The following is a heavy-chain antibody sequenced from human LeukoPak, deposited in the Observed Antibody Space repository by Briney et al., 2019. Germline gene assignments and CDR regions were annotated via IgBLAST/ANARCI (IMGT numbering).Heavy chain of an antibody. V-gene: IGHV1-69*04. D-gene: IGHD3-3*02. CDR2: IIPILGIA. Sequence: SVKVSCKASGGTFSSYAISWVRQAPGQGLEWMGRIIPILGIANYAQKFQGRVTITADKSTSTAYMELSSLRSEDTAVYYCARVFHFWSGYPGCGMDVWGQGTTVTVSS. CDR3: ARVFHFWSGYPGCGMDV. J-gene: IGHJ6*02. CDR1: GGTFSSYA.